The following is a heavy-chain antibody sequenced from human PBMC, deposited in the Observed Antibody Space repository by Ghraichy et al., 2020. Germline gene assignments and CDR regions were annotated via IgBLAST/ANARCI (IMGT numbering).Heavy chain of an antibody. V-gene: IGHV3-48*02. CDR3: AKEAVTGTYNWFDS. Sequence: GESLNISCVASGFTFSSYTMNWVRQAPGKGLEWVSYISSSGSTIYYADSVKGRFTISRDNAKNSLYLQMNSLRDEDTAVYFCAKEAVTGTYNWFDSWGQGTLVTVSP. J-gene: IGHJ5*01. D-gene: IGHD6-19*01. CDR2: ISSSGSTI. CDR1: GFTFSSYT.